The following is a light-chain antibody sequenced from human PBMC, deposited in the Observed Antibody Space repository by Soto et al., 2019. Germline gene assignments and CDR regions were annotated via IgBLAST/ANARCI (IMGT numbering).Light chain of an antibody. CDR3: SSYTSSSTLV. V-gene: IGLV2-14*01. CDR2: EVS. CDR1: SSEVGGYNY. Sequence: QSALTQPASVSGSPGQSITISCTGTSSEVGGYNYVSWYQQHPGKAHKLMIYEVSNRPSGVSNRFSVSKSVNTASLTISGLQAEDEADYYCSSYTSSSTLVFGGGTKLTVL. J-gene: IGLJ3*02.